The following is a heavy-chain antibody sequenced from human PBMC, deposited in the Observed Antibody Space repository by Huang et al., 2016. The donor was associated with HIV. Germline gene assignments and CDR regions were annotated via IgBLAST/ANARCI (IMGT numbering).Heavy chain of an antibody. CDR1: GFSFSKYA. V-gene: IGHV3-30*04. CDR3: ARDLFGTILVSVA. J-gene: IGHJ5*02. D-gene: IGHD2-8*02. CDR2: ISDDGSNK. Sequence: QVQLVESGGGVVQPGGSLRLSCAASGFSFSKYALHWVRQAPGKGLEYVEVISDDGSNKFYAESVKGRFTISRDESKNTLYLQMSSLRVDDTAMYYCARDLFGTILVSVAWGQGTLVTVSS.